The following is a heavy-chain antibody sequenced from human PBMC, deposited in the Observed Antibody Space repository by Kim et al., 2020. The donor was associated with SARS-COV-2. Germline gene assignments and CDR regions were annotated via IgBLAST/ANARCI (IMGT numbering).Heavy chain of an antibody. J-gene: IGHJ6*02. CDR1: GFTFDDYA. V-gene: IGHV3-9*01. CDR3: AKDIRGEGKVDYGMDV. D-gene: IGHD3-10*01. Sequence: GGSLILSCAASGFTFDDYAMHWVRQAPGKGLEWVSGISWNSGSIGYADSVKGRFTISRDNAKNSLYLQMNSLRAEDTALYYCAKDIRGEGKVDYGMDVWGQGTTVTVSS. CDR2: ISWNSGSI.